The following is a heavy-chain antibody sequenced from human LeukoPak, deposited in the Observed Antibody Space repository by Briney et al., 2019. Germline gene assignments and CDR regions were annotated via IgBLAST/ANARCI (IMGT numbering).Heavy chain of an antibody. V-gene: IGHV4-34*01. J-gene: IGHJ4*02. CDR2: INHSGST. Sequence: SETLSLTCAVYGGSFSGYYWSWIRQPPGKGLEWIGEINHSGSTNYNPSLKSRVTISVDTSKNQFSLKLSSVTAADTAVYYCARRASVAVAGVFDYWGQGTLVTVSS. CDR1: GGSFSGYY. CDR3: ARRASVAVAGVFDY. D-gene: IGHD6-19*01.